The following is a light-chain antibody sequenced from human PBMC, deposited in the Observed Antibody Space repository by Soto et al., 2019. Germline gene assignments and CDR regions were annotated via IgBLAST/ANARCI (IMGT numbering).Light chain of an antibody. J-gene: IGKJ2*01. Sequence: EIVLTQSPGTLSLSPGERATLSCRASQSVSSSYLAWYQQKPGQAPRLLIYVASSRAAGIPDRFSGSGSGTDFTLTITRLEPEDVAVYFCQQYGSSPYTFGQGTKLDIK. CDR3: QQYGSSPYT. CDR1: QSVSSSY. V-gene: IGKV3-20*01. CDR2: VAS.